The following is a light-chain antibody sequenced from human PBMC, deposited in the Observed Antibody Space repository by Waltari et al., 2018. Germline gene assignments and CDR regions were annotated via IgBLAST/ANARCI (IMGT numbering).Light chain of an antibody. CDR3: QHYSHSSPWT. V-gene: IGKV1-5*01. CDR1: QSVSHW. Sequence: DIQMTQSPSTLSASVGDRVTITCRASQSVSHWLAWYQQKPGKAPELLIFDVSTLKSGVPSRFSGRGSGTEFTLTISSLQPDDFATYYCQHYSHSSPWTFGQGTKVEIK. J-gene: IGKJ1*01. CDR2: DVS.